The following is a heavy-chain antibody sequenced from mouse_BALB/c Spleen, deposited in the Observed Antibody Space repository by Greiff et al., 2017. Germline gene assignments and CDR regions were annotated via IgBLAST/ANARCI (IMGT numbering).Heavy chain of an antibody. CDR1: GFSLTSYD. J-gene: IGHJ3*01. D-gene: IGHD2-3*01. CDR3: VRARWLLPDY. Sequence: QVQLKESGPGLVAPSQSLSITCTVSGFSLTSYDISWIRQPPGKGLEWLGVIWTGGGTNYNSAFMSRLSISKDNSKSQVFLKMNSLQTDDTAIYYCVRARWLLPDYWGQGTLVTVSA. V-gene: IGHV2-9-2*01. CDR2: IWTGGGT.